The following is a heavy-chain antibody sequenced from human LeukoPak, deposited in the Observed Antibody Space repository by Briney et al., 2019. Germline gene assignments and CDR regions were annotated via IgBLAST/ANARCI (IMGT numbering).Heavy chain of an antibody. CDR3: ATPPECSSTSCLSY. CDR2: INPNSGVT. J-gene: IGHJ4*02. Sequence: GASVKVSCKASGYTFTGYYMHWVRQAPGQGLEWMGRINPNSGVTNFAQKFQGRVTITRDTSISTAYMELSRLRSDDTAVYYCATPPECSSTSCLSYWGQGTLVTVSS. V-gene: IGHV1-2*06. CDR1: GYTFTGYY. D-gene: IGHD2-2*01.